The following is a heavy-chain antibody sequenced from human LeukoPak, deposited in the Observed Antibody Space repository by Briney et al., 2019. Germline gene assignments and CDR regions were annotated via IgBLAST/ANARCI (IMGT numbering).Heavy chain of an antibody. CDR3: ARTDGKQLPPRF. Sequence: SETLSLTCTVSGGSISSYYWSWIRQPPGKGLEWIGYIYYSGSTNYNPSLKSRVTISVDTSKNQFSLKLTSVTAADTAVYYCARTDGKQLPPRFWGQGTLVTVSS. V-gene: IGHV4-59*08. CDR2: IYYSGST. CDR1: GGSISSYY. J-gene: IGHJ4*02. D-gene: IGHD5-18*01.